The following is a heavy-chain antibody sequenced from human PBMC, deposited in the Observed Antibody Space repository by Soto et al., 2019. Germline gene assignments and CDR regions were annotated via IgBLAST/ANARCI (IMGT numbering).Heavy chain of an antibody. V-gene: IGHV4-34*01. CDR2: INHSGST. D-gene: IGHD2-15*01. CDR1: GGSFSGYY. J-gene: IGHJ3*02. Sequence: SETLSLTCAVYGGSFSGYYWSWIRQPPGKGLEWIGEINHSGSTNYNPSLKSRVTISVDTSKNQFSLKLSSVTAADTAVYYCARVRGTLGYCSGGSCSKSTRVAFDIWGQGTMVTVSS. CDR3: ARVRGTLGYCSGGSCSKSTRVAFDI.